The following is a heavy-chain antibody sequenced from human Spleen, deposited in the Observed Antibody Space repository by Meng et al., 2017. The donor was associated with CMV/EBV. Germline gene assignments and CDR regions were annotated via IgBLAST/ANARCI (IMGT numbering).Heavy chain of an antibody. CDR1: GYIFTKYG. D-gene: IGHD6-13*01. CDR3: ARDIRHSSSPVNWFDP. V-gene: IGHV1-18*01. J-gene: IGHJ5*02. Sequence: ASVKVSCKASGYIFTKYGVNWMRQAPGQGPEWMGWISAYNGDTMYAPKVQGRVTMTTDTSTSTAYMELRSLRSDDTAVYYCARDIRHSSSPVNWFDPWGQGTLVTVSS. CDR2: ISAYNGDT.